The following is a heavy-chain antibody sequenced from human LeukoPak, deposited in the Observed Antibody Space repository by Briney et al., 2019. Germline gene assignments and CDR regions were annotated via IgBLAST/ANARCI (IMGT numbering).Heavy chain of an antibody. D-gene: IGHD2-15*01. J-gene: IGHJ4*02. Sequence: SGTLSLTCAVYGGSFSGYYWSWIRQPPGKGLEWIGEINHSGSTNYNPSLKSRVTISVDTSKNQFSLKLSSVTAADTAVYYCARGRIAHYWGQGTLVTVSS. CDR1: GGSFSGYY. CDR2: INHSGST. CDR3: ARGRIAHY. V-gene: IGHV4-34*01.